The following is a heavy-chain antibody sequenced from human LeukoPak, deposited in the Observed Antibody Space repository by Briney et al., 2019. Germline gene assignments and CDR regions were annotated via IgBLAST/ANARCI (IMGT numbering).Heavy chain of an antibody. CDR2: IYPGDSES. V-gene: IGHV5-51*01. CDR3: ARQKYCSGGSCSDYYGMDV. CDR1: GYSFTTYW. D-gene: IGHD2-15*01. Sequence: GESLKISCKGSGYSFTTYWIGWVRPMPGKGLEWMGIIYPGDSESRHSPSFQGQVTISADKSISTAYLQWSSLKASDTAMYYCARQKYCSGGSCSDYYGMDVWGQGTTVTVSS. J-gene: IGHJ6*02.